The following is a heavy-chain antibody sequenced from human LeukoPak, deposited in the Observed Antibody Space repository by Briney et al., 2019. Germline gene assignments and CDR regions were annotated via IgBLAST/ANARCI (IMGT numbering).Heavy chain of an antibody. V-gene: IGHV3-43D*03. CDR3: AKGGRGRYYYYYYMDV. J-gene: IGHJ6*03. Sequence: SGGSLRLSCAASGFTFDDYAMHWVRQAPGKGLEWVSLISWDGGSTYYADSVKGRFTISRDNSKNSLYLQMNSLRAEDTALYYCAKGGRGRYYYYYYMDVWGKGTTVTVSS. CDR2: ISWDGGST. CDR1: GFTFDDYA.